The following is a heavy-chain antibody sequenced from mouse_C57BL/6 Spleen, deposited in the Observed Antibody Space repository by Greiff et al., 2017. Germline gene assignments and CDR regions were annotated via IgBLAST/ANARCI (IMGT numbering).Heavy chain of an antibody. CDR3: ARFAMVTHFDY. CDR2: INPSNGGT. V-gene: IGHV1-53*01. CDR1: GYTFTSYW. Sequence: QVQLQQPGTELVKPGASVKLSCKASGYTFTSYWMHWVKQRPGQGLEWIGNINPSNGGTTYNEKFKSKATLTVDKSSSTAYMQLSTLTSEDAAVYECARFAMVTHFDYWGQGTTLTVSS. J-gene: IGHJ2*01. D-gene: IGHD2-2*01.